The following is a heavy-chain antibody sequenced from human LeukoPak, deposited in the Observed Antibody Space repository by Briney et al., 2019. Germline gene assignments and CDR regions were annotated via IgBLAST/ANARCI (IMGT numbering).Heavy chain of an antibody. J-gene: IGHJ6*03. CDR1: GGSIRRFA. CDR3: ARGDDFLAAYNYMDV. CDR2: INPVSGAT. Sequence: SVKVSCKASGGSIRRFAINWVRQAPGEGLEWMGTINPVSGATNYTHKFLGRVTMTTDESTTTAYMELRRLTTEDTAVYYCARGDDFLAAYNYMDVWGQGSSVIVSS. V-gene: IGHV1-69*05. D-gene: IGHD3-9*01.